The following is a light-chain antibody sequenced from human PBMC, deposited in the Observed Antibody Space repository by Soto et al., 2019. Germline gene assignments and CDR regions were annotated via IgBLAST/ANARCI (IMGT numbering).Light chain of an antibody. CDR3: QQYGSSPLWT. J-gene: IGKJ2*02. V-gene: IGKV3-20*01. Sequence: EIVLTQSPGTLSLSPGERATLSCRASQTVSSTYLAWYQQKPGQAPRLLIYGASRRATGIPDRFSGGGSGTDFTLTISRLEPEDFAVYYCQQYGSSPLWTFGQGTKLEIK. CDR2: GAS. CDR1: QTVSSTY.